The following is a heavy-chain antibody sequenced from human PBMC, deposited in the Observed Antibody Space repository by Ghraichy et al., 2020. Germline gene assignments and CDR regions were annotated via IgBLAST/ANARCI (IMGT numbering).Heavy chain of an antibody. D-gene: IGHD3-22*01. CDR3: TTPDSSGPIDY. V-gene: IGHV3-15*01. CDR2: IKSKTDGGTT. CDR1: GFTFSNAW. J-gene: IGHJ4*02. Sequence: LSLTCAASGFTFSNAWMSWVRQAPGKGLEWVGRIKSKTDGGTTDYAAPVKGRFTISRDDSKNTLYLQMNSLKTEDTAVYYCTTPDSSGPIDYWGQGTLVNVSS.